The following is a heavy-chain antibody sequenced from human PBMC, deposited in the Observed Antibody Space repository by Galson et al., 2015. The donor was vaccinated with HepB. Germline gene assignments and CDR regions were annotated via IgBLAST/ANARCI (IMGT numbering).Heavy chain of an antibody. V-gene: IGHV3-33*01. CDR1: GFTFSSYA. D-gene: IGHD6-19*01. J-gene: IGHJ4*02. CDR2: IWYDGSNK. Sequence: SLRLSCAASGFTFSSYAMHWVRQAPGKGLEWVAVIWYDGSNKYYADSVKDRFTISRDNSKNMMYLQMNSLRAEDTAVYYCARGEYGQWLVLDYWGQGTLVTVSS. CDR3: ARGEYGQWLVLDY.